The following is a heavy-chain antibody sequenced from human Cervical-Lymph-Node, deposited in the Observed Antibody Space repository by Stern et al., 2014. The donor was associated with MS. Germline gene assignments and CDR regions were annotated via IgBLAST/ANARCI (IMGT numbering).Heavy chain of an antibody. D-gene: IGHD6-19*01. J-gene: IGHJ4*02. V-gene: IGHV1-69*01. CDR2: IIPIFGTA. Sequence: QAQLVQSGAEVKKPGSSVKVSCKASGGTFSSYAISWVRQAPGQGLEWMGGIIPIFGTANYAQKFQGRVTITADESTSTAYMELSSLRSEDTAVYYCARSGYTSSGWYIDYWGQGTLVTVSS. CDR3: ARSGYTSSGWYIDY. CDR1: GGTFSSYA.